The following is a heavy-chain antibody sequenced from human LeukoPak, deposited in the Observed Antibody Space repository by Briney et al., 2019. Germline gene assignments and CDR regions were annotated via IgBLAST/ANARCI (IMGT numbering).Heavy chain of an antibody. V-gene: IGHV3-20*04. CDR1: RFTFDDFG. J-gene: IGHJ6*03. D-gene: IGHD3-10*01. Sequence: PGGSLRLSCAGSRFTFDDFGMSWVRQAPGKGLEWVAGISWNGGSTGYADSVKGRFTISRDNSKNTLYLQMSSLRAEDTAVYYCARVYYGSGSLYQYYYYMDVWGKGTTVTISS. CDR3: ARVYYGSGSLYQYYYYMDV. CDR2: ISWNGGST.